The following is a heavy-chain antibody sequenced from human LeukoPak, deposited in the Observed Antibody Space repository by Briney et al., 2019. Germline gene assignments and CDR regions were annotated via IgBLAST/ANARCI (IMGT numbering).Heavy chain of an antibody. J-gene: IGHJ5*02. Sequence: SETLSLTCTVSGGSISSHYWSWIRQPPGKELEWIGYISDTGSTNYNPSLKSQVTMSVDTSKNQFSLKLSSVTAADTAVYYCARALDSESRARFDPWGQGTLVSVSS. CDR2: ISDTGST. D-gene: IGHD1-26*01. CDR1: GGSISSHY. V-gene: IGHV4-59*11. CDR3: ARALDSESRARFDP.